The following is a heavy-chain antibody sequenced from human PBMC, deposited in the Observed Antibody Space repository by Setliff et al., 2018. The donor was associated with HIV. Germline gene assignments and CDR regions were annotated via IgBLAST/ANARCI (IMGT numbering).Heavy chain of an antibody. V-gene: IGHV4-61*09. CDR2: ISTSGTT. D-gene: IGHD2-15*01. Sequence: SETLSLTCTVSGGSISSGSHFWGWIRQPAGKGLEWIGHISTSGTTKYNPSLKSRVTISVDTSKNQVSLRLSSVTPADTAVYYCARHSCGTTACYGPDMWGPGTMVTVSS. CDR3: ARHSCGTTACYGPDM. CDR1: GGSISSGSHF. J-gene: IGHJ3*02.